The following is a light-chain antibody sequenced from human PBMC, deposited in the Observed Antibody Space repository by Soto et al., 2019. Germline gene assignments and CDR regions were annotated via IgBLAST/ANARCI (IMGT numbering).Light chain of an antibody. Sequence: QSVLTQSASASASLGSSVRLTCTLSSGHSSYIIAWHQQQPGKAPRYLMKVEGSGSYNRGSGVPDRFSGSRSGADRYLTISNLHSEDEADYYCETWGSNTRVFGVGTKLTVL. J-gene: IGLJ2*01. CDR1: SGHSSYI. V-gene: IGLV4-60*03. CDR3: ETWGSNTRV. CDR2: VEGSGSY.